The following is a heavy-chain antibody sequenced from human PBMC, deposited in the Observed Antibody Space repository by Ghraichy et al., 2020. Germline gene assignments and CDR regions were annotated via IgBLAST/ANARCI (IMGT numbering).Heavy chain of an antibody. V-gene: IGHV3-23*01. J-gene: IGHJ4*02. CDR3: AKEGSAAAGTSGCLDY. Sequence: GGSLRLSCAASGFTFSSYAMSWVRQAPGKGLEWVSAISGSGGSTYYADSVKGRFTISRDNSKNTLYLQMNSLRAEDTAVYYCAKEGSAAAGTSGCLDYWGQGTLVTVSS. D-gene: IGHD6-13*01. CDR1: GFTFSSYA. CDR2: ISGSGGST.